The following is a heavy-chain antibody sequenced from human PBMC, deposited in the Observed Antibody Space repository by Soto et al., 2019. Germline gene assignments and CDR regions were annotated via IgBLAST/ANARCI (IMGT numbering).Heavy chain of an antibody. Sequence: QVHLVQSGAEVKKPGSSVKVSCKASGGTFNTHALNWVRQAPGQGLEWMAGIIPLFGTPNYAQNFQGRVTVTADESTSTAYMELRSLTSADTAVYYCAIAGQSSTWYRAFDLWGQGTMVTVSS. V-gene: IGHV1-69*01. J-gene: IGHJ3*01. CDR3: AIAGQSSTWYRAFDL. CDR2: IIPLFGTP. CDR1: GGTFNTHA. D-gene: IGHD6-13*01.